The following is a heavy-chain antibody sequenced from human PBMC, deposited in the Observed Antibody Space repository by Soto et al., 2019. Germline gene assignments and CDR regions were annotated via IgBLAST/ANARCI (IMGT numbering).Heavy chain of an antibody. CDR3: AHSSYDFWSGYYTGDYYYYMDV. CDR2: IYWDDDK. Sequence: QITLKESGPPLVKPTQTLTLTCTFSGFSLSTSGVGVGWIRQPPGKALEWLALIYWDDDKRYSPSLKSRLTITKDTSKNQVVLTMTNMDPVDTATYYCAHSSYDFWSGYYTGDYYYYMDVWGKGTTVTVSS. D-gene: IGHD3-3*01. CDR1: GFSLSTSGVG. J-gene: IGHJ6*03. V-gene: IGHV2-5*02.